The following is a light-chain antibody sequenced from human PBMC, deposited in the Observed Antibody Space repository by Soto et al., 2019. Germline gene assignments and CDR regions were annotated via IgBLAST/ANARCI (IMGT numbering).Light chain of an antibody. CDR1: QSISSY. CDR3: QQLLSYPIT. J-gene: IGKJ5*01. Sequence: DIQMTQSPSSLSASVGDRVTITCRASQSISSYLNWYQQKPGKAPKLLIYAASSLQSGVPSRFSGSGSGTSFTLTISSLQPKDFATYYCQQLLSYPITFGQGTRLEIK. CDR2: AAS. V-gene: IGKV1-39*01.